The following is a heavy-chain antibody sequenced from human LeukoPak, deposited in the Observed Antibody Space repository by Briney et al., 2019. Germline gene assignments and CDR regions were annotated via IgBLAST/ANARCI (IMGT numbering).Heavy chain of an antibody. V-gene: IGHV5-51*01. CDR2: IYPGDSDT. J-gene: IGHJ4*02. CDR3: ARPIGSGSYLSYEFDY. Sequence: GESLKISCKGSGYSFTSYWIGWVRQVPGKGLEWMGIIYPGDSDTRYSPSFQGQVTISADKSISTAYLQWSSLKASDTAMYYCARPIGSGSYLSYEFDYWGQGTLVTVSS. CDR1: GYSFTSYW. D-gene: IGHD3-10*01.